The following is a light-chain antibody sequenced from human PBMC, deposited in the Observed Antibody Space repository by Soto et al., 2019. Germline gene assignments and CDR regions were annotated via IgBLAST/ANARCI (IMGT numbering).Light chain of an antibody. Sequence: DIQMTQSPSSLSASVGDRVTITCRASQSISGYLNWYQQKPGKAPKLLIYGASSLQSGVPSRFSGSGSGTDFTLTISSLRPEDFATYYCQQSYSTPLSFGGGTKVDIK. CDR3: QQSYSTPLS. CDR2: GAS. V-gene: IGKV1-39*01. J-gene: IGKJ4*01. CDR1: QSISGY.